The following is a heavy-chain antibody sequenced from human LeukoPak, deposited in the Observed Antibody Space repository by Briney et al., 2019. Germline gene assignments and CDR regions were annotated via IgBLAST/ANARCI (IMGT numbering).Heavy chain of an antibody. CDR1: GGSISSYY. D-gene: IGHD3-3*01. CDR3: AGETDYYDFWSGYYRWNWFDP. V-gene: IGHV4-59*01. Sequence: SETLSLTCTVSGGSISSYYWSWIRQPPGKGLEWIGYIYYSGSTNYNPSLKSRVTISVDTSKNQFSLKLSSVTAADTAVYYCAGETDYYDFWSGYYRWNWFDPRGQGTLVTVSS. J-gene: IGHJ5*02. CDR2: IYYSGST.